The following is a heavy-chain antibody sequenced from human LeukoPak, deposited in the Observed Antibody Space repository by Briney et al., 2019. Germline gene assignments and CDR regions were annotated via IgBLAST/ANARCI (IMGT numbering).Heavy chain of an antibody. V-gene: IGHV1-46*01. CDR2: INPSGGST. Sequence: ASVKVSCKASGYTFTSYYMHWVRQAPGQGLEWMGIINPSGGSTSYAQKFQGRVTMTRDTSTSTVYMELSSLRSEDTAVYYCARSRALVRGVMGYYGMDVWDKGTTVTVSS. CDR1: GYTFTSYY. CDR3: ARSRALVRGVMGYYGMDV. J-gene: IGHJ6*04. D-gene: IGHD3-10*01.